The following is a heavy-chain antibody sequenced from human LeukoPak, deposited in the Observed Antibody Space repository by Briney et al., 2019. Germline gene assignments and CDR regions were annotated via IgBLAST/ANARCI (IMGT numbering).Heavy chain of an antibody. CDR1: GGSFSDYY. V-gene: IGHV4-34*01. J-gene: IGHJ4*02. CDR2: INHSGST. CDR3: ARKRSPYFDY. Sequence: SETLSLTCAVYGGSFSDYYWNWIRQPPGKGLEWIGEINHSGSTNYNPSLKSRVTISVDTSKHELSLRLSSVTASDTAVYYCARKRSPYFDYWGQGTLVTVSS.